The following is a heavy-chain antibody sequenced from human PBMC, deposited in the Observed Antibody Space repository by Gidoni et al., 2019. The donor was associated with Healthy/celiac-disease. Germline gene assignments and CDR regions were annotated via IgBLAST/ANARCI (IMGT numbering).Heavy chain of an antibody. CDR1: GFTFDDYA. V-gene: IGHV3-9*01. D-gene: IGHD6-19*01. Sequence: EVQLVESGGGLVQPGRSLRLSCAASGFTFDDYAMHWVWQAPGKGLEWVSGISWNSGSIGYADSVKGRFTISRDNAKNSLYLQMNSLRAEDTALYYCAKESGYSSGWALDYWGQGTLVTVSS. CDR2: ISWNSGSI. J-gene: IGHJ4*02. CDR3: AKESGYSSGWALDY.